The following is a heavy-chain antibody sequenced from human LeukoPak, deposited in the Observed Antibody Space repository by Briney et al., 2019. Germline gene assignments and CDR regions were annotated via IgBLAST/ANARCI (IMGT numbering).Heavy chain of an antibody. CDR1: GGSISSYY. V-gene: IGHV4-59*01. CDR2: IYYSGST. D-gene: IGHD4-17*01. J-gene: IGHJ3*02. CDR3: AGTTVTTLHAFDI. Sequence: SETLSLTCTVSGGSISSYYWSWIRQPPGKGLEWIGYIYYSGSTNYNPSLKSRVTISVDTSKNQFSLKLSSVTAADTAVYYCAGTTVTTLHAFDIWRQGTMVTVSS.